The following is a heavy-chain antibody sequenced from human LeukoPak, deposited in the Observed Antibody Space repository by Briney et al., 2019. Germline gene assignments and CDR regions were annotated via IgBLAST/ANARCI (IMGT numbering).Heavy chain of an antibody. CDR2: IYHSGST. D-gene: IGHD6-13*01. CDR3: ARLIAAAGTS. V-gene: IGHV4-38-2*01. Sequence: SETLSLTCAVSGYSISSGYYWGWIRQPPGQGLEWIGSIYHSGSTYYNPSLKSRVTISVDTSKNQFSLKLSSVTAADTAVYYCARLIAAAGTSWGQGTLVTVSS. J-gene: IGHJ4*02. CDR1: GYSISSGYY.